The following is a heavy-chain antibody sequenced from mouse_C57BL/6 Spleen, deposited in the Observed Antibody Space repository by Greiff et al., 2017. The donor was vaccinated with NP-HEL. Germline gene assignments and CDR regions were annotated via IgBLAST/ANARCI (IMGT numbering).Heavy chain of an antibody. J-gene: IGHJ2*01. CDR3: ARETVYYVDY. Sequence: VQLVESGPELVKPGASVKISCKASGYAFSSSWMNWVKQRPGKGLEWIGRIYPGDGDTNYNGKFKGKATLTADKSSSTAYMQLSSLTSEDSAVYFCARETVYYVDYWGQGTTLTVSS. CDR2: IYPGDGDT. CDR1: GYAFSSSW. V-gene: IGHV1-82*01.